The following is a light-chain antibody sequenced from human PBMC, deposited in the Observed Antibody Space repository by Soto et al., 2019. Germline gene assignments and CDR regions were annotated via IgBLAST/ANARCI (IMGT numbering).Light chain of an antibody. CDR1: TSNIGSDT. CDR2: RND. Sequence: QSALTQPPSASGAPGQRITISCSGSTSNIGSDTVNWYQQLPGKAPKPLIYRNDQRPSGVPDRFSGSRSGTSASLAISGLQSEDEADYYCAAWDDSLNGWVFGGGTQLTVL. V-gene: IGLV1-44*01. CDR3: AAWDDSLNGWV. J-gene: IGLJ3*02.